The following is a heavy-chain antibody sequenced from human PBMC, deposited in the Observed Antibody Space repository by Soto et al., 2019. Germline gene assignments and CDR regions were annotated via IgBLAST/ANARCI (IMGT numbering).Heavy chain of an antibody. D-gene: IGHD3-9*01. V-gene: IGHV4-59*08. J-gene: IGHJ5*02. CDR1: GGSISSYY. Sequence: SETMSLTCTYFGGSISSYYWSWIRQNQGKGLELIVYIYYSGSTNYNPSLKSRVTISVDTSKNQFSLKLSSVTAADTAVYYCARRGTNYDILTGYYTDNWFDPWGQGTLVTV. CDR2: IYYSGST. CDR3: ARRGTNYDILTGYYTDNWFDP.